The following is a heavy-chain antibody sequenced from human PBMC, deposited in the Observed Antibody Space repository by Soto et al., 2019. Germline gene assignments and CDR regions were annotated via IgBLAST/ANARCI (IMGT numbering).Heavy chain of an antibody. CDR2: INQSGGT. V-gene: IGHV4-34*01. Sequence: SETLSLTCAVYGGSFSDYYWNWIRQPPGKGLEWLGEINQSGGTHYNPSLKSRVTISVDTSRNQFSLKLTSVTVADTAVYYCARITYGDSFYGLDVWGQGTTVTVYS. CDR3: ARITYGDSFYGLDV. D-gene: IGHD4-17*01. CDR1: GGSFSDYY. J-gene: IGHJ6*02.